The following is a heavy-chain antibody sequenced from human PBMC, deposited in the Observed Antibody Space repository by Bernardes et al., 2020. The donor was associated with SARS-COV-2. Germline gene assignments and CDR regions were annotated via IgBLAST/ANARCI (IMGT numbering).Heavy chain of an antibody. CDR3: ATDVAGKYST. CDR1: GYTFSRFW. V-gene: IGHV3-74*01. J-gene: IGHJ5*02. D-gene: IGHD5-12*01. CDR2: IDTGGGII. Sequence: GGSLRLSCAGSGYTFSRFWMHWVRQVPGQGLVWVSRIDTGGGIINYVDSVKGRFTISRDNSRNTLYLQMNSLRAEDTAVYYCATDVAGKYSTWGPGTLVTVSS.